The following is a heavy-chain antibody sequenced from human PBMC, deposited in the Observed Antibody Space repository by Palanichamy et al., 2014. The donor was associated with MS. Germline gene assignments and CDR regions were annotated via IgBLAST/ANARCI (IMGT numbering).Heavy chain of an antibody. CDR1: GFTFSTYG. CDR2: IWYDGTKT. CDR3: ARGPTLLLY. D-gene: IGHD2-15*01. J-gene: IGHJ4*02. Sequence: QVQLVESGGGVVQPGTSLRLSCAASGFTFSTYGMHWVRQAPGKGLEWVAVIWYDGTKTYYADSVKGRFTISRDNSKNTLYLQMNSLRAEDTAVYYCARGPTLLLYWGRGTLVTVSS. V-gene: IGHV3-33*01.